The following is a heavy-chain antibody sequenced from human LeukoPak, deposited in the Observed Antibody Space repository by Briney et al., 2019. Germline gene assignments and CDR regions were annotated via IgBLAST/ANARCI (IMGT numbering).Heavy chain of an antibody. CDR3: ARGLPTYYYDSSGSFFDY. Sequence: ASVTVSCKASGYTFTSYGISWVRQAPGQGLEWMGWISAYNGNTNYTQKLQGRVTMNTDTSTRTAYMGLRSLRSDDTAVYYCARGLPTYYYDSSGSFFDYWGQGTLVTVSS. CDR2: ISAYNGNT. D-gene: IGHD3-22*01. V-gene: IGHV1-18*01. CDR1: GYTFTSYG. J-gene: IGHJ4*02.